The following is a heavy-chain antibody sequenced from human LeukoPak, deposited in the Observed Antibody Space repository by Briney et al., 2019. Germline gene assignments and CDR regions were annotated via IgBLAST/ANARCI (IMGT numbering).Heavy chain of an antibody. CDR3: ANVRNDYDILTGYYSSTGDAFDI. V-gene: IGHV3-23*01. D-gene: IGHD3-9*01. CDR2: ISGSDGST. CDR1: GFTFSSYA. Sequence: GGSLRLSCAASGFTFSSYAMSWVRQAPGKGLEWVSAISGSDGSTYYADSVKGRFTISRDNSKNTLYLQMNSLGAEDTAVYYCANVRNDYDILTGYYSSTGDAFDIWGQGTMVTVSS. J-gene: IGHJ3*02.